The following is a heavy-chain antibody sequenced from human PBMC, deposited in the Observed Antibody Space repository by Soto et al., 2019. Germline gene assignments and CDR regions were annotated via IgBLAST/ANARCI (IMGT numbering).Heavy chain of an antibody. J-gene: IGHJ6*02. V-gene: IGHV5-51*01. CDR1: GYSLTSYW. CDR2: IYPGDSDT. Sequence: GESLKISCKGSGYSLTSYWIGWVRQMPGKGLEWMGIIYPGDSDTRYSPSFQGQVTISADKSISTAYLQWSSLKASDTAMYYCARHKRGDHFWSGYSDIHYGMDVWGQGTTVTVSS. D-gene: IGHD3-3*02. CDR3: ARHKRGDHFWSGYSDIHYGMDV.